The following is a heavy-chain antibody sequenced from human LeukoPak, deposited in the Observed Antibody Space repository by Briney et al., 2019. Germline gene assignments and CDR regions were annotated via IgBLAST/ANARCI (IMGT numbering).Heavy chain of an antibody. Sequence: SETLSLTCTVSGGSISSSSYYWGWIRQPPGKGLEWIGSIYYSGSTYYNPSLKSRVTISVDTSKNQFSLKLSSVTAADTDVYYCAGLYCSSTSCPSWGQGTLVTVSS. CDR1: GGSISSSSYY. J-gene: IGHJ5*02. CDR2: IYYSGST. V-gene: IGHV4-39*01. D-gene: IGHD2-2*01. CDR3: AGLYCSSTSCPS.